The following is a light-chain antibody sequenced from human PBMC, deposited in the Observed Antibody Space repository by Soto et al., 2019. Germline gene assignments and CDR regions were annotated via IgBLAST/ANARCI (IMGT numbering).Light chain of an antibody. V-gene: IGKV3-11*01. CDR3: QQRSNWPLT. CDR1: QSVSSY. Sequence: EIVLTQSPATLSLSPGERATLSCRASQSVSSYFAWYQQKPGQAPRLLIYDATNRTTGIPDRISGRGAAEYFPLTISRQAPEVFAVYYWQQRSNWPLTFGGGTRVEIK. CDR2: DAT. J-gene: IGKJ4*01.